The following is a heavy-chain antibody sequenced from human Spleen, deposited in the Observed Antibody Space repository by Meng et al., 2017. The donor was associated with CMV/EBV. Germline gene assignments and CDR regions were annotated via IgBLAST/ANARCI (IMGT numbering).Heavy chain of an antibody. CDR3: ARAYSGSYFDY. J-gene: IGHJ4*02. D-gene: IGHD1-26*01. Sequence: ASVKVSCKASGGTFTSYYMHWVRQAPGQGLECIGIINPSGGSTSYAQKFQGRVTMTRDTSTSTVYMELSSLRSEDSAVYYCARAYSGSYFDYWGQGTLVTVSS. CDR2: INPSGGST. CDR1: GGTFTSYY. V-gene: IGHV1-46*01.